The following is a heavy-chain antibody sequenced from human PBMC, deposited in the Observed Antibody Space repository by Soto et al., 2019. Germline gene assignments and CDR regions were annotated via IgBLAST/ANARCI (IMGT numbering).Heavy chain of an antibody. D-gene: IGHD3-3*01. V-gene: IGHV3-23*01. CDR3: ARDIEYDFWTHYGMDV. J-gene: IGHJ6*02. Sequence: GGSLRLSCAASGFSFSSFAMNWVRQAPGKGLEWVSIISGSADSTFYADSVKGRFTISRDNAKSTLYLQMNSLRAEDTAVYYCARDIEYDFWTHYGMDVWGQGTTVTVSS. CDR2: ISGSADST. CDR1: GFSFSSFA.